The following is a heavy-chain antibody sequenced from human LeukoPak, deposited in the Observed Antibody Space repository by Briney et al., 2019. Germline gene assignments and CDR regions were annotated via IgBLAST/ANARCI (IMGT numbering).Heavy chain of an antibody. J-gene: IGHJ4*02. CDR3: AGDKNSRYWYYY. CDR1: GGSISSSSYY. Sequence: SETLSLTCTVSGGSISSSSYYWGWIRQPPGKGLEWIGGIYYSGSTYYNPSLKSRVTISVDTSKNQFSLKLDSVTAADTAVYYCAGDKNSRYWYYYWGQGTLVTVSS. D-gene: IGHD6-13*01. V-gene: IGHV4-39*07. CDR2: IYYSGST.